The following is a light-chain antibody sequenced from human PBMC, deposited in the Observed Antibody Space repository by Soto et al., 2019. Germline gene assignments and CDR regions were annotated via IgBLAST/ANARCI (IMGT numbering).Light chain of an antibody. V-gene: IGKV1-13*02. J-gene: IGKJ1*01. Sequence: AIRLTQSPSSLSASVGDRVTITCRASQGINSALAWYQQKPGKAPNLLIYDASSLESGVPSRFSGSGSGTEFTLTISSLQPDDFATYYCQQYNSYSPWTFGQGTKVDIK. CDR1: QGINSA. CDR2: DAS. CDR3: QQYNSYSPWT.